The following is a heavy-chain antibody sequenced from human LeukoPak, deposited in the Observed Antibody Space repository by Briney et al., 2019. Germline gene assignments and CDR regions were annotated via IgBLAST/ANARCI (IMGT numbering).Heavy chain of an antibody. CDR2: IYYSGST. CDR1: GGSISSYY. V-gene: IGHV4-59*08. D-gene: IGHD4-23*01. CDR3: ARQITTVVENWFDP. Sequence: PSETLSLTCTVSGGSISSYYWSWIRQPPGKGLEWIGYIYYSGSTNYNPSLKSRVTISVETSKNQFSLKLSSVTAADTAVYYCARQITTVVENWFDPWGQGTLVTVSS. J-gene: IGHJ5*02.